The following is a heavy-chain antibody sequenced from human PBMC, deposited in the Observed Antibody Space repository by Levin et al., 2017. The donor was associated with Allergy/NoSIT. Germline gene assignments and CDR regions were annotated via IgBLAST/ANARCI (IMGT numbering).Heavy chain of an antibody. CDR1: GFTFSSYS. V-gene: IGHV3-21*01. CDR3: ARGAAAGGFDY. D-gene: IGHD6-13*01. J-gene: IGHJ4*02. Sequence: ASVKVSCAASGFTFSSYSMNWVRQAPGKGLEWVSSISSSSSYIYYADSVKGRFTISRDNAKNSLYLQMNSLRAEDTAVYYCARGAAAGGFDYWGQGTLVTVSS. CDR2: ISSSSSYI.